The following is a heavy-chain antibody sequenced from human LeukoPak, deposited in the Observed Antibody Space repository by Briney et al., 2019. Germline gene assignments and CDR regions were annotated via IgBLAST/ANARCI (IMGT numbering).Heavy chain of an antibody. V-gene: IGHV1-18*01. CDR2: VSPSHTTR. J-gene: IGHJ4*02. D-gene: IGHD3-10*01. Sequence: GASVKVSCKASGYTFRQYSISWVRQAPGKGLEWMGWVSPSHTTRVYAQQFQGRVTMTADTNTNTVSMELRSLRSDDTAVYFCARATQHLRGHSGVDYWGQGTLVTVSS. CDR3: ARATQHLRGHSGVDY. CDR1: GYTFRQYS.